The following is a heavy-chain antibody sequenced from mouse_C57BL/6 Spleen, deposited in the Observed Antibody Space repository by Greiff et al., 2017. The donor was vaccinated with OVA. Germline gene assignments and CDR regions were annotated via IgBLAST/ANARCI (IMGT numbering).Heavy chain of an antibody. V-gene: IGHV5-4*01. CDR3: ARDHDESPGDY. CDR2: ISDGGSYT. D-gene: IGHD2-12*01. J-gene: IGHJ2*01. Sequence: EVMLVESGGGLVKPGGSLKLSCAASGFTFSSYAMSWVRQTPEKRLEWVATISDGGSYTYYPENVKGRFTISRDNAKNNLYLQMSHLKSEDTAMYYCARDHDESPGDYWGQGTTLTVSS. CDR1: GFTFSSYA.